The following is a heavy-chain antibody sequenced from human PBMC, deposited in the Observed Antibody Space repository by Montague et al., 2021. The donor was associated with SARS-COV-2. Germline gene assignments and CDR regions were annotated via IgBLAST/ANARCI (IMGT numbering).Heavy chain of an antibody. CDR2: INHSGST. Sequence: SETLSLTCTVSGGSASDYYWSWIRQPPGKGLEWIGEINHSGSTNYNPSLKSRVTTSVDTSKNQFSLKLTSVTAADTAVYYCARGPRITMIVVVITDIWFDPWGQGTLVTVSS. CDR3: ARGPRITMIVVVITDIWFDP. D-gene: IGHD3-22*01. V-gene: IGHV4-34*01. CDR1: GGSASDYY. J-gene: IGHJ5*02.